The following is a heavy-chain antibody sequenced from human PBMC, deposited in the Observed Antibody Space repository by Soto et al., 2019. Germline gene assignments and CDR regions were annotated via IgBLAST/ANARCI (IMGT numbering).Heavy chain of an antibody. D-gene: IGHD3-22*01. CDR2: IIPIFGTA. CDR1: GGTFSSYA. V-gene: IGHV1-69*13. J-gene: IGHJ1*01. CDR3: ARVGYYDSSGYYYGEFQH. Sequence: ASVKVSCKASGGTFSSYAISWVRQAPGQGLEWMGGIIPIFGTANYAQKFQGRVTITADESTSTAYMELSSLRSEDTAVYYCARVGYYDSSGYYYGEFQHWGQGTLVTVSS.